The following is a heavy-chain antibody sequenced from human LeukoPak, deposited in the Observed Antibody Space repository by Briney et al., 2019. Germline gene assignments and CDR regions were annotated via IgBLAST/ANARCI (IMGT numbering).Heavy chain of an antibody. CDR1: GFTFSRYW. V-gene: IGHV3-7*01. J-gene: IGHJ4*02. CDR2: IRQDGSEK. Sequence: GGSLRLSCAASGFTFSRYWMSWVHQAPGKGLEWVANIRQDGSEKYYVDSVKGRFSISRDNAQNSLYLQMNSLRAEDTAVYYCASARHLDYWGQETLVTVSS. CDR3: ASARHLDY. D-gene: IGHD1-1*01.